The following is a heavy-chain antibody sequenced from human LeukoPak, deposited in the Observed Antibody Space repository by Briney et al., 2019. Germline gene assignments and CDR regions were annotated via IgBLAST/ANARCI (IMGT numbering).Heavy chain of an antibody. CDR1: GGSISSYY. CDR2: IYYSGST. D-gene: IGHD3-10*01. V-gene: IGHV4-59*08. J-gene: IGHJ4*02. CDR3: ARLGGSAYFDY. Sequence: SETLSLTCTVSGGSISSYYWSWIRQPPGKGLEWIGYIYYSGSTNYNPSLKSRVTISVDTSKNQFSLKLSSVTAADTAVYYCARLGGSAYFDYWGQGTLVTVSS.